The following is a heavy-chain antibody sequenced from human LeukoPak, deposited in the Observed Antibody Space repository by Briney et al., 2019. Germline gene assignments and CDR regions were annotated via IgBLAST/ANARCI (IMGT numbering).Heavy chain of an antibody. CDR1: GFTFSSYA. CDR3: STSPSFGSSWYQFNY. D-gene: IGHD6-13*01. Sequence: GGSLRLSCAASGFTFSSYAMSWVRQAPGRGLEWVSAISGRDGRTYTDSVKGRFTISRDNSRDTLYLQMNSLRAEDTAVYYCSTSPSFGSSWYQFNYWGQGTLVTVSS. CDR2: ISGRDGRT. V-gene: IGHV3-23*01. J-gene: IGHJ4*02.